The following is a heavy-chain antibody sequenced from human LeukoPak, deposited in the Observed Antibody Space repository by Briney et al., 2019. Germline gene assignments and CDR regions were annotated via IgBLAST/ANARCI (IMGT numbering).Heavy chain of an antibody. J-gene: IGHJ6*03. CDR3: ARAKNWNNLGDYYYYMDV. D-gene: IGHD1/OR15-1a*01. Sequence: ASVKVSCKTSGYTFTDYYLHWVRQAPGQGLEWMGWISAYNGNTNYAQKLQGRVTMTTDTSTSTAYMELRSLRSDDTAVYHCARAKNWNNLGDYYYYMDVWGKGTTVTVSS. CDR1: GYTFTDYY. CDR2: ISAYNGNT. V-gene: IGHV1-18*04.